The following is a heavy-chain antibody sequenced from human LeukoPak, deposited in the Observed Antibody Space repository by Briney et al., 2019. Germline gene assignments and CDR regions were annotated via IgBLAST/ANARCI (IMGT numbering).Heavy chain of an antibody. D-gene: IGHD5-18*01. Sequence: PSETLSLTCTVSGYSISSGYYWGWIRQPPGKGLEWIGSIYHSGSTYYNPSLKSRVTIPVDTSKNQFSLKLSSVTAADTAVYYCASSEQRHRVDTAMVWGPDYYYYYMDVWGKGTTVTVSS. CDR2: IYHSGST. V-gene: IGHV4-38-2*02. J-gene: IGHJ6*03. CDR3: ASSEQRHRVDTAMVWGPDYYYYYMDV. CDR1: GYSISSGYY.